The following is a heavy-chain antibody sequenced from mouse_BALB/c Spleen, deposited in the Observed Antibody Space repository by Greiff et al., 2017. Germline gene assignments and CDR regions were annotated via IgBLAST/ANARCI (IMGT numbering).Heavy chain of an antibody. CDR2: IDPYNGGT. CDR1: GYSFTDYN. V-gene: IGHV1S135*01. CDR3: ARRGYYGSSYESYFDY. D-gene: IGHD1-1*01. J-gene: IGHJ2*01. Sequence: VHVKQSGPELVKPGASVKVSCKASGYSFTDYNMYWVKQSHGKSLEWIGYIDPYNGGTSYNQKFKGKATLTVDKSSSTAFMHLNSLTSEDSAVYYCARRGYYGSSYESYFDYWGQGTTLTVSS.